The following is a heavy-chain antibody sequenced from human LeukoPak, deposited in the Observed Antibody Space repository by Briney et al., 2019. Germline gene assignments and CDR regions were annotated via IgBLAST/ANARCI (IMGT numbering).Heavy chain of an antibody. Sequence: PGGSLRLSCVASGFTFSTYGMSWVRQAPEKGLEWVSGVSSGGNTYYADSVKGRFTISRDNSKNTLFLQMNSLSAEDTAVYYCAKNQWELLYWGRGSLVTVSS. CDR1: GFTFSTYG. CDR3: AKNQWELLY. D-gene: IGHD1-26*01. V-gene: IGHV3-23*01. J-gene: IGHJ4*02. CDR2: VSSGGNT.